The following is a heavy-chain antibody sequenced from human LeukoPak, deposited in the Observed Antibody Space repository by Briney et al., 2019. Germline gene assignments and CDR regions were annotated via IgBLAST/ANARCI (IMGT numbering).Heavy chain of an antibody. V-gene: IGHV1-46*01. CDR2: VNPSGGST. J-gene: IGHJ4*02. Sequence: ASVKVSCKASGYTFTSYYMRWVRQAPGQGLEWMGIVNPSGGSTSYAQKFQGRVTMTRDTSTSTVHMELSSLRSEDTAVYYCARDPVLDSSGYYFDYWGQGTLVTVSS. D-gene: IGHD3-22*01. CDR3: ARDPVLDSSGYYFDY. CDR1: GYTFTSYY.